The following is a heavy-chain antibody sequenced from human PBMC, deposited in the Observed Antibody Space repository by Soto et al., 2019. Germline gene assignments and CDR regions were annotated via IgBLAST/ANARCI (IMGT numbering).Heavy chain of an antibody. CDR1: GFTFNDAW. CDR2: IKSKTRDGTT. D-gene: IGHD2-21*01. Sequence: EVQLVESGGGLVKPGGSLTLSCAASGFTFNDAWMNWVRQAPGKGLEWVGRIKSKTRDGTTDYAAPVKGRFTISREDSKNTLYLQMDSLKTEDTAVYYCTTDWGGPRYWGQGTLVTVSS. V-gene: IGHV3-15*07. J-gene: IGHJ4*02. CDR3: TTDWGGPRY.